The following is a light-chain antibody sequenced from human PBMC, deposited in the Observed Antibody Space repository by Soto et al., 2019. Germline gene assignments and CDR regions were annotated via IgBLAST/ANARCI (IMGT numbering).Light chain of an antibody. CDR2: EVS. CDR1: RSDVAYFNY. CDR3: SSYTTSYTQV. J-gene: IGLJ3*02. Sequence: QSVLTQPASVSGSPGQSITISCTGTRSDVAYFNYVSWYQHHPGKAPKLIIYEVSNRPSGVSNRFSGSKSGNTASLTISGLQAEDEADYYCSSYTTSYTQVFGGGTKLTVL. V-gene: IGLV2-14*01.